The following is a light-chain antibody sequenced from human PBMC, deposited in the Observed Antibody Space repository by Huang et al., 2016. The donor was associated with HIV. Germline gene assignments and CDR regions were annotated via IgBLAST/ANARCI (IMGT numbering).Light chain of an antibody. CDR2: DAS. J-gene: IGKJ4*01. V-gene: IGKV3-11*01. CDR1: QSVCSY. CDR3: QQRSNWPTLT. Sequence: EIVLTQSPATLSLSPGERATLSCRASQSVCSYLAWYQKRPGQSPRPLIYDASNRATGIPARFSGSGSWTDFTLTISRLEPEDFAVYYCQQRSNWPTLTIGGGTKVEIK.